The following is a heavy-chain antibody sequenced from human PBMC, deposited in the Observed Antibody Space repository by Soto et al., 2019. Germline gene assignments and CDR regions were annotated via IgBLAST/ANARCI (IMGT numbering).Heavy chain of an antibody. D-gene: IGHD3-10*01. J-gene: IGHJ4*01. Sequence: VGSLRLSCAASGFSLSSYAMTWVRQAPGKGLEWVSGITASGEKLYYADSVKGRFTVSRDNAKNSLYLQMDSLRAEDTAVYYCARDSGYGSGSSVNHYLDCWGRGTLVTVSS. CDR2: ITASGEKL. CDR3: ARDSGYGSGSSVNHYLDC. CDR1: GFSLSSYA. V-gene: IGHV3-23*01.